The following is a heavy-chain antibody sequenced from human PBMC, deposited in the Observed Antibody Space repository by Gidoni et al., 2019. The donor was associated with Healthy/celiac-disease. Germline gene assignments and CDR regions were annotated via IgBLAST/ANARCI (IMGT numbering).Heavy chain of an antibody. CDR2: INHSGST. CDR1: GGSFSGYY. J-gene: IGHJ5*02. D-gene: IGHD3-22*01. V-gene: IGHV4-34*01. CDR3: ARVYSKYYYDSSGWSP. Sequence: QVQLQQWGAGLLKPSETLSLTCAVYGGSFSGYYWSWIRQPPGKGLEWIGEINHSGSTNYNPSLKSRVTISVDTSKNQFSLKLSSVTAADTAVYYCARVYSKYYYDSSGWSPWGQGTLVTVSS.